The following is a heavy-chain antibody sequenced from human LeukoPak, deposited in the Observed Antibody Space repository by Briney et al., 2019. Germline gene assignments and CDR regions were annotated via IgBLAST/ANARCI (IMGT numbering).Heavy chain of an antibody. CDR3: RLWSAGYAFDI. V-gene: IGHV4-39*01. CDR1: GGSISSSSYY. CDR2: IYYSGST. D-gene: IGHD5-18*01. J-gene: IGHJ3*02. Sequence: SETLSLTCTVSGGSISSSSYYWGWIRQPPGQGLEWIGSIYYSGSTYYNPSLKSRVTISVDTSKNQFSLKLSSVTAADTAVYYCRLWSAGYAFDIWGQGTMVTVSS.